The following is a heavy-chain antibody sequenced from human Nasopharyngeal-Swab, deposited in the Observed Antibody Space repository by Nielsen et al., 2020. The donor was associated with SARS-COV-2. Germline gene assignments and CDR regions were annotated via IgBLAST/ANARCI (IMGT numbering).Heavy chain of an antibody. Sequence: SLKISCAASGFTFDDYAMHWVRQAPGKGLEWVSGISWNSGSIGYADSVKGRFTISRDNAKNSLYLQMNSLRAEDTALYYCARDPPATTVTTGDYWGQGTLVTVSS. CDR1: GFTFDDYA. V-gene: IGHV3-9*01. D-gene: IGHD4-17*01. CDR3: ARDPPATTVTTGDY. CDR2: ISWNSGSI. J-gene: IGHJ4*02.